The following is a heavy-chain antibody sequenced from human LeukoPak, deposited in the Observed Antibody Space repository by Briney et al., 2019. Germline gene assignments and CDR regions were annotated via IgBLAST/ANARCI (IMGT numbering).Heavy chain of an antibody. CDR2: FYYSGST. CDR1: GGSISSRPYC. D-gene: IGHD6-13*01. J-gene: IGHJ4*02. CDR3: ARLVVSSWYHEVLLGRDY. Sequence: SETLSLTCTVSGGSISSRPYCWGSIRQPPGKGLEWLGSFYYSGSTYYKPSLKSRVTISVDTSKNQISLKLSSVTAADTAVYYCARLVVSSWYHEVLLGRDYWGQGTLVTVSS. V-gene: IGHV4-39*01.